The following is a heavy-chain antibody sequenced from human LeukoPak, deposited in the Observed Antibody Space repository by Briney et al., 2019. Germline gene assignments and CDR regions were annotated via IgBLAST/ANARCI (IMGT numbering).Heavy chain of an antibody. Sequence: GGSLRLSCAASGFTFSSYAMSWVRQAPGKGLEWVSAISGSAGSTYYADSVKGRFTISRDNPKNTLYLQMNSLRAEDTAVYYCAKQAFITVAGTVDYWGQGTLVTVSS. CDR2: ISGSAGST. J-gene: IGHJ4*02. V-gene: IGHV3-23*01. CDR3: AKQAFITVAGTVDY. CDR1: GFTFSSYA. D-gene: IGHD6-19*01.